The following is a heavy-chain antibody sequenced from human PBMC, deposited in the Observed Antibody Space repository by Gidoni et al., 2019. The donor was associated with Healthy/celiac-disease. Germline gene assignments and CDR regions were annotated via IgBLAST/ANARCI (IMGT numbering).Heavy chain of an antibody. D-gene: IGHD3-22*01. Sequence: QVQLQESGPGLVKPSETLSLTCTVSGGSISSYYWSWIRQPAGKGLEWIGRIYTSGSTNYNPSLKSRVTMSVDTSKNQFSLKLSSVTAADTAVYYCAREPPYYDSSGYYPNDAFDIWGQGTMVTVSS. CDR3: AREPPYYDSSGYYPNDAFDI. V-gene: IGHV4-4*07. CDR2: IYTSGST. J-gene: IGHJ3*02. CDR1: GGSISSYY.